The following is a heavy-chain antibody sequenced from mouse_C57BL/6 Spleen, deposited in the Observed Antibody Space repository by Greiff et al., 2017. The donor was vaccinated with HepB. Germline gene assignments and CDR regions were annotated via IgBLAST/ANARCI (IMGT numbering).Heavy chain of an antibody. CDR3: ARRGWLFPYYAMDY. V-gene: IGHV3-6*01. D-gene: IGHD1-1*02. J-gene: IGHJ4*01. CDR1: GYSITSGYY. Sequence: EVKLLESGPGLVKPSQSLSLTCSVTGYSITSGYYWNWIRQFPGNKLEWMGYISYDGSNNYNPSLKNRISITRDTSKNQFFLKLNSVTTEDTATYYCARRGWLFPYYAMDYWGQGTSVTVSS. CDR2: ISYDGSN.